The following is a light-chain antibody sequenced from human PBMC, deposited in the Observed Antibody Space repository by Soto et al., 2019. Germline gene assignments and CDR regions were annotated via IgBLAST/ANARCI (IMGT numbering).Light chain of an antibody. V-gene: IGLV1-40*01. CDR3: SLYISSSIYLV. CDR1: RSNIGAGYD. J-gene: IGLJ3*02. CDR2: GNT. Sequence: QTVVTQPPSVSGAPGQRVTISCTGSRSNIGAGYDVHWYQQFPGTAPKLLIYGNTNRPSGVPDRFSGSKSGNTASLTISGLQAEDEGDYYCSLYISSSIYLVFGGGTKVTVL.